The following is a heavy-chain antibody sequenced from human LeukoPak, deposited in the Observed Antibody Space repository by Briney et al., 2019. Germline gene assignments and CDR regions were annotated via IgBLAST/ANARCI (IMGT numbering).Heavy chain of an antibody. CDR1: AFTFSSYA. D-gene: IGHD6-13*01. CDR2: IGGSGDST. J-gene: IGHJ4*02. CDR3: AKAGGACSSSWYLYFDY. V-gene: IGHV3-23*01. Sequence: GGSPRLSCAASAFTFSSYAMTWVRQAPGKGLDWVSTIGGSGDSTSYADSVKGRFTISRDSSKNTLFLQMNSLRAEDTAIYYCAKAGGACSSSWYLYFDYWGQGTLVTVSS.